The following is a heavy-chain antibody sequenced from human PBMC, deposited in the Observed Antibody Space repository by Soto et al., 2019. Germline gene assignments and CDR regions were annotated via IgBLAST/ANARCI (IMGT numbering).Heavy chain of an antibody. CDR1: GFTFSSYG. D-gene: IGHD1-7*01. V-gene: IGHV3-23*01. J-gene: IGHJ4*02. CDR2: SSATGAGT. Sequence: EVQLLESGGGLVQPGGSLRLSCAASGFTFSSYGMTWVRQAPGKGLEWVSFSSATGAGTYYADSVKGRFTISRDNSKNPLYLQMTSMRGDDTAVYYCAKDRRAGGNYGFYSDLWGQGALVIVSS. CDR3: AKDRRAGGNYGFYSDL.